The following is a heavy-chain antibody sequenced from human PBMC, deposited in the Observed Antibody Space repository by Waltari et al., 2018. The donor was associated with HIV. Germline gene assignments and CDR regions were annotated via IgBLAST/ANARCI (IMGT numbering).Heavy chain of an antibody. J-gene: IGHJ6*02. V-gene: IGHV1-3*01. D-gene: IGHD5-12*01. CDR2: INAGNGNT. Sequence: QVQLVQSGAEVKKPGASVKVSCKASGYTFTSYAMHWVRQAPGQRLEWMGWINAGNGNTKYSQKCQGRVTMTRDTAASTAYMGLSSLRSEDTAVYYCARETYSGYPSPQTRPYGMDVWGQGTTVTVSS. CDR1: GYTFTSYA. CDR3: ARETYSGYPSPQTRPYGMDV.